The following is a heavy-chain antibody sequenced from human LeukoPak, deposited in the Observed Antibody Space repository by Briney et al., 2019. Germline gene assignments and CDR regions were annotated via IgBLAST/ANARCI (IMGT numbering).Heavy chain of an antibody. Sequence: GGSLRLSCAASGFTFSSYAMSWVRQAPGKGLEWVSAISGSGGSTYYADSVKGRFTISRDNSKNTLYLQMNSLRAEDTAVYYCAKENPYYYDSSGSRGAFDYWGQGTLVTVSS. D-gene: IGHD3-22*01. J-gene: IGHJ4*02. V-gene: IGHV3-23*01. CDR2: ISGSGGST. CDR1: GFTFSSYA. CDR3: AKENPYYYDSSGSRGAFDY.